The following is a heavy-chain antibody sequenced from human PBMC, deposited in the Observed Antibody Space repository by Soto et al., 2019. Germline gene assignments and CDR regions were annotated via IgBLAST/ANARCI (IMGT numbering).Heavy chain of an antibody. CDR2: IKQDGSEK. CDR1: GFTFSSYW. J-gene: IGHJ1*01. Sequence: GGSLRLSCVASGFTFSSYWMSWVRQAPGKGLEWVANIKQDGSEKYYVDSVKGRFTISRDNSKNTLYLQMNSLRAEDTAVYYCARDRVESGYPEYFQHWGQGTLVTVSS. CDR3: ARDRVESGYPEYFQH. D-gene: IGHD3-22*01. V-gene: IGHV3-7*05.